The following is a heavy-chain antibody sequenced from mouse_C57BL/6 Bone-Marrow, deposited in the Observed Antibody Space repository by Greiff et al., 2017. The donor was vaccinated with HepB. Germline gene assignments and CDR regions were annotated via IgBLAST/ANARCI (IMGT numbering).Heavy chain of an antibody. CDR1: GYTFTSYT. Sequence: LVESGAELARPGASVKMSCKASGYTFTSYTMHWVKQRPGQGLEWIGYINPSSGYTKYNQKFKDKATLTADKSSSTAYMQLSSLTSEDSAVYYCARSRGGTVFDYWGQGTTLTVSS. CDR2: INPSSGYT. CDR3: ARSRGGTVFDY. J-gene: IGHJ2*01. V-gene: IGHV1-4*01. D-gene: IGHD4-1*01.